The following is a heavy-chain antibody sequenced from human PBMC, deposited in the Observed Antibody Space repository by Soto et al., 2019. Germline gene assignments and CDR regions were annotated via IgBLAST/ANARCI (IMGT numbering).Heavy chain of an antibody. CDR3: VREWDPTAPYAAY. V-gene: IGHV1-69*13. J-gene: IGHJ4*02. D-gene: IGHD1-26*01. Sequence: SVKVSCKASGGTFSSYAISWVRQAPGQGLEWMGGIIPIFGTANYAQKFQGRVTITADESTSTAYMDLNSLRSEDTAVYHGVREWDPTAPYAAYLGQGTLVTVSS. CDR1: GGTFSSYA. CDR2: IIPIFGTA.